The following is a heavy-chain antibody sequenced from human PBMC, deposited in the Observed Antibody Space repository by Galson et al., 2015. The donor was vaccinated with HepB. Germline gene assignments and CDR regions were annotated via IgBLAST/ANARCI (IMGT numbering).Heavy chain of an antibody. D-gene: IGHD6-13*01. J-gene: IGHJ4*02. V-gene: IGHV1-69*13. Sequence: SVKVSCKASGGTFSSYAISWVRQAPGQGLEWMGGIIPIFGTTNYAQDFQDRLTITADDPTTTVYMELSSLRSEDTAVYYCARYRQEGSSWFGGGDYWGQGTLVTVSS. CDR1: GGTFSSYA. CDR2: IIPIFGTT. CDR3: ARYRQEGSSWFGGGDY.